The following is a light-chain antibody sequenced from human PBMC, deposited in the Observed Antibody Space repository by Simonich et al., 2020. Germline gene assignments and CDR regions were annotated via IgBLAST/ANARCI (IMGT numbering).Light chain of an antibody. J-gene: IGKJ3*01. CDR3: QQSYSTPFT. Sequence: DIQMTQAPSSMSASVGDRVTITCRASQSISIYINLYQQKQWKAPKLLIYAAASLQSGVPSRCSGSGSGTDFTLTISSLHPEYFATYYCQQSYSTPFTFGPGTKVDIK. CDR1: QSISIY. V-gene: IGKV1-39*01. CDR2: AAA.